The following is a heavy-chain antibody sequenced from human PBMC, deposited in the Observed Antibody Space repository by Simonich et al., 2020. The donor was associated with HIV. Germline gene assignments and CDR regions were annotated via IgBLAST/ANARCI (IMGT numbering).Heavy chain of an antibody. D-gene: IGHD3-3*01. V-gene: IGHV3-21*06. CDR3: TRDLGFGEFDP. CDR1: GFTFSNYS. Sequence: EVQLVESGGGLVKSGGSLRLSCATSGFTFSNYSMNWVRQAPGKGVEWVSSISSGSSYIYYTDSLKGRFTISRDNAQNSLFLQMNNLRAEDTAVYFCTRDLGFGEFDPWGQGTLVTVSS. J-gene: IGHJ5*02. CDR2: ISSGSSYI.